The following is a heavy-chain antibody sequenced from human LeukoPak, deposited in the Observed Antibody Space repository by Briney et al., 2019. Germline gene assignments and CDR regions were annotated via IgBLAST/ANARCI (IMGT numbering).Heavy chain of an antibody. CDR2: IYYSGST. CDR1: GGSISSYY. J-gene: IGHJ4*02. D-gene: IGHD3-10*01. CDR3: ARDTGYGSVS. Sequence: TSETLSLTCTVSGGSISSYYWSWIRQPPGKGLEWIGYIYYSGSTNYNPSLKSRVTISVDTSKNQFSLKLSSVTAADTAVYYCARDTGYGSVSWGQGTLVTVSS. V-gene: IGHV4-59*01.